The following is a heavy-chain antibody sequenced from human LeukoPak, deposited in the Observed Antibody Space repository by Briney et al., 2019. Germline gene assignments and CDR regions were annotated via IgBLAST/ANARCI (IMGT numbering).Heavy chain of an antibody. CDR2: ISYSGST. Sequence: SETLSLTCIVSGGSISNPSYYWGWIRQSPGMGLEWIGSISYSGSTYYNPSLKSRVTISVDTSKNQFSLKLSSVTAADTAVYYCAREIYAEDGYFDYWGQGTLVTVSS. CDR1: GGSISNPSYY. D-gene: IGHD2/OR15-2a*01. J-gene: IGHJ4*02. CDR3: AREIYAEDGYFDY. V-gene: IGHV4-39*07.